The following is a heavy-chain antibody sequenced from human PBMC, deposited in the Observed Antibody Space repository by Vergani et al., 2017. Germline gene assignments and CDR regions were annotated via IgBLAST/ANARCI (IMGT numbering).Heavy chain of an antibody. J-gene: IGHJ6*03. CDR1: GGSFTSYH. CDR3: ARVNTETNGHRYYYYYMDG. D-gene: IGHD4-11*01. Sequence: QVQLQQWGGGLLKPSETLSLTCVVTGGSFTSYHWTWIRQSPGEGSEWVGDIVHTGRPDYHPSLKSRLTMSVDKSRNQFSLTLNSVTATDTAIYFCARVNTETNGHRYYYYYMDGWGQGTAVTVS. CDR2: IVHTGRP. V-gene: IGHV4-34*12.